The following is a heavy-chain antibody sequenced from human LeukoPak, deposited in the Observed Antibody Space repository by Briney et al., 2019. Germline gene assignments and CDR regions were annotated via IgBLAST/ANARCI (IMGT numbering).Heavy chain of an antibody. V-gene: IGHV1-2*02. D-gene: IGHD6-19*01. J-gene: IGHJ4*02. CDR1: GYTFTGYY. Sequence: ASVKVSCKASGYTFTGYYMHWVRQAPGQGPEWMGWINPNSGGTNYAQKFQGRVTMTRDTSISTAYMELSRLRSDDTAAYYCASGVDSSGWAIFDYWGQGTLVTVSS. CDR2: INPNSGGT. CDR3: ASGVDSSGWAIFDY.